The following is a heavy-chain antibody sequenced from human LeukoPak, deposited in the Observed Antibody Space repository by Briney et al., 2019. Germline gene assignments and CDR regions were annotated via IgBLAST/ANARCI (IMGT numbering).Heavy chain of an antibody. CDR3: ARESSGWPKRDAFDI. D-gene: IGHD6-19*01. V-gene: IGHV4-59*01. CDR2: IYYSGST. Sequence: SETLSLTCTVSGGSIGNYYWSWIRQPPGKGLEWIAYIYYSGSTNYNPSLKSRVTISVDTSKNQFSLKLSSVTAADTAVYYCARESSGWPKRDAFDIWGLGTMVTVSS. CDR1: GGSIGNYY. J-gene: IGHJ3*02.